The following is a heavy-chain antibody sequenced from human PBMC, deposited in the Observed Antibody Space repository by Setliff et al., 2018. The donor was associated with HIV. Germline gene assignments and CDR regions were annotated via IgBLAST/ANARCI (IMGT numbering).Heavy chain of an antibody. Sequence: SETLSLTCTVTGGSITTNNYYWGWIRQPPGKGLEWIGTIYYTGHTFYDPSLKSQVTTSVDASKNQFSLNLSPVTAADTAVYYCARGGRSTVTQWAWFDPWGQGTLVTVS. V-gene: IGHV4-39*01. J-gene: IGHJ5*02. CDR2: IYYTGHT. CDR3: ARGGRSTVTQWAWFDP. D-gene: IGHD4-17*01. CDR1: GGSITTNNYY.